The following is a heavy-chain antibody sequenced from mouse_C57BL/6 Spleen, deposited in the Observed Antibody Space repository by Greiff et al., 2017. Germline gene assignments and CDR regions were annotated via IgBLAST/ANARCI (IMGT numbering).Heavy chain of an antibody. CDR2: IWSGGST. J-gene: IGHJ2*01. Sequence: QVQLKESGPGLVQPSQSLSITCTVSGFSLTSYGVHWVRQSPGKGLEWLGVIWSGGSTDYTAAFISRLSISKDNSKSQVFFKMNSLQADDTAIYYCARKGWDEDFDYWGQGTTLTVSS. V-gene: IGHV2-2*01. CDR1: GFSLTSYG. D-gene: IGHD4-1*01. CDR3: ARKGWDEDFDY.